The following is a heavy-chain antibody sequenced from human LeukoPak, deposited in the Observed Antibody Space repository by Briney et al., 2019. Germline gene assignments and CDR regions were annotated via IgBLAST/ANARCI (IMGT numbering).Heavy chain of an antibody. CDR3: AREATGLDY. V-gene: IGHV3-74*01. J-gene: IGHJ4*02. D-gene: IGHD1-26*01. CDR2: INSDGSGT. Sequence: GGSLRLSCAASGFTFSSYWMHWVRQVPGKGLVWVSRINSDGSGTSYPDSVKGRFTISRDNAKNTLYLQMNSLRAEDMAVYYCAREATGLDYWGQGILVTVSP. CDR1: GFTFSSYW.